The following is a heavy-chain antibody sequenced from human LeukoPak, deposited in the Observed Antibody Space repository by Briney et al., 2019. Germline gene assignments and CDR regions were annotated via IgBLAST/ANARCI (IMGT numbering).Heavy chain of an antibody. Sequence: PGGSLRLSCAASGFTFSSSNMNWVRQTPGKGLEWVSSISSVSSSDSYIYYADSVKGRFTISRDNAKNSLYLQMNTLRAEDTGVYFCARDLGTGWPDYWGQGTLVSVSS. CDR1: GFTFSSSN. J-gene: IGHJ4*02. V-gene: IGHV3-21*01. CDR3: ARDLGTGWPDY. CDR2: ISSVSSSDSYI. D-gene: IGHD3-9*01.